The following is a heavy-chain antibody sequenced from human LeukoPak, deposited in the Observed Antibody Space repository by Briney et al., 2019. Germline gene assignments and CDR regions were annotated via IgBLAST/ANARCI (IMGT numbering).Heavy chain of an antibody. V-gene: IGHV3-48*03. CDR2: ISSSGSTI. CDR3: ARTYCSGGRCYPGWFDP. CDR1: GFRFSSYE. D-gene: IGHD2-15*01. Sequence: PGGSLRPSCAASGFRFSSYEMNWVRQAPGKGLEWISYISSSGSTIHYADSVKGRFTISRDSAKNSLYLQMNSLRAEDMAVYYCARTYCSGGRCYPGWFDPWGQGTLVTVSS. J-gene: IGHJ5*02.